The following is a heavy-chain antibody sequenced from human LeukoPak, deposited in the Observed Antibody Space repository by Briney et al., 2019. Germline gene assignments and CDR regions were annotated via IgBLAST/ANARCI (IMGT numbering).Heavy chain of an antibody. Sequence: PSETLSLTCTVSGGSISNYYWSWIRQPPGKGLEWIGYIYYSGKTNSNPSLKSRVTMSLDTSKNQFSLKLNSVTAADTAVYYCARIYQGVTGDPLDYWGQGTLVTVSS. CDR3: ARIYQGVTGDPLDY. J-gene: IGHJ4*02. CDR2: IYYSGKT. V-gene: IGHV4-59*01. CDR1: GGSISNYY. D-gene: IGHD2-2*01.